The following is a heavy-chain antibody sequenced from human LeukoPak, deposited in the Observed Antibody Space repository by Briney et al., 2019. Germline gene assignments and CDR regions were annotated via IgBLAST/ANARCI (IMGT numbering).Heavy chain of an antibody. Sequence: GGSLRLSCAASGFTFSRYAMSWVRQAPGKGLEWVSAISGSGGSTYYADSVKGRFTISRDNSKNTLYLQMNSLRAEDTAVYYCAKFCSGGSCYSYFQHWGQGTLVTVSS. V-gene: IGHV3-23*01. CDR3: AKFCSGGSCYSYFQH. J-gene: IGHJ1*01. D-gene: IGHD2-15*01. CDR2: ISGSGGST. CDR1: GFTFSRYA.